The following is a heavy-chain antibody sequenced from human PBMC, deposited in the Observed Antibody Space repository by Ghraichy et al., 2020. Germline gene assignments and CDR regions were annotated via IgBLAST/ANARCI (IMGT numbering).Heavy chain of an antibody. CDR2: ISSSSSYI. CDR3: ARDPGYCSGGRCYGDAFDI. CDR1: GFTFSSYR. J-gene: IGHJ3*02. V-gene: IGHV3-21*01. Sequence: LSLTCAASGFTFSSYRINWVRQAPGKGLEWVSFISSSSSYIYYADSVKGRFTISRDNAKNSLYLQMNSLRVEDTAVYYCARDPGYCSGGRCYGDAFDIWGQGTMVTVSS. D-gene: IGHD2-15*01.